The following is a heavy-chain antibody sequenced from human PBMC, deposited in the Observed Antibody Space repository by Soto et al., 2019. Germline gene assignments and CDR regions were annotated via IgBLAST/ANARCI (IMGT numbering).Heavy chain of an antibody. J-gene: IGHJ4*02. CDR2: INAGNGNT. D-gene: IGHD3-22*01. V-gene: IGHV1-3*01. Sequence: ASAKASCKASGYTFTSYVFHWVDPAPGQRREWMGWINAGNGNTKYSQKFQGRVTITRDTSASTAYMEMSSLRSEDTAVYYCARADSSGYYIFVFDYWGQGTLVTVSS. CDR1: GYTFTSYV. CDR3: ARADSSGYYIFVFDY.